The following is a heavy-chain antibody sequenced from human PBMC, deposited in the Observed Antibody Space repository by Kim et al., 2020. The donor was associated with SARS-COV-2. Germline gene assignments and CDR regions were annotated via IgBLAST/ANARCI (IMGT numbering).Heavy chain of an antibody. J-gene: IGHJ5*01. D-gene: IGHD6-13*01. Sequence: SETLSLTCTVSGGSISSSSYYWGWNRQPPGKGREWIGSIYCSGRTYYNSSIKSLVTISEDTSKKQFLLKMSSVTEDDPVVYYVGINVKGGSWYLGRFDT. CDR2: IYCSGRT. V-gene: IGHV4-39*01. CDR1: GGSISSSSYY. CDR3: GINVKGGSWYLGRFDT.